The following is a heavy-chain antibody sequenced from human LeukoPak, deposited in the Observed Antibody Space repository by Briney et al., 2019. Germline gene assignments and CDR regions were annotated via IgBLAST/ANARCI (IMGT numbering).Heavy chain of an antibody. Sequence: GGSLRLSCAASGFTFSSYAMHWVRQAPGKGLEWVAVISYDGSNKYYADSVKGRFTISRDNSKNTLYLQMNSLRAEDTAVYYCARLIGYYDILTGYYYGDGGFDYWGQGTLVTVSS. CDR1: GFTFSSYA. CDR2: ISYDGSNK. J-gene: IGHJ4*02. D-gene: IGHD3-9*01. V-gene: IGHV3-30*01. CDR3: ARLIGYYDILTGYYYGDGGFDY.